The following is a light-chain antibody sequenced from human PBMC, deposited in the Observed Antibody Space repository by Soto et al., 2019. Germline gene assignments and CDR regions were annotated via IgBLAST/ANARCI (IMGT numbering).Light chain of an antibody. Sequence: DIQMTQSPSTLSASVGDRVTITCRASQSIDKWLAWYQQNPGKAPKLLIYKASILQSGVPSRFSGSGSGTELTLPIGSLQPDHVGSCFGQQYSRFSWTFGQGPKVEIK. V-gene: IGKV1-5*03. CDR2: KAS. CDR3: QQYSRFSWT. CDR1: QSIDKW. J-gene: IGKJ1*01.